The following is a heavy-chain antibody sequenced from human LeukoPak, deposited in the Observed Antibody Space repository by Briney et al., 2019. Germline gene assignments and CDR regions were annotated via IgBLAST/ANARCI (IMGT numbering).Heavy chain of an antibody. V-gene: IGHV4-31*03. J-gene: IGHJ6*02. CDR3: ARWEAYCSSTSCYGIAYGMDV. D-gene: IGHD2-2*01. CDR1: GGSISSGGYY. CDR2: IYYSGST. Sequence: PSETLSLTCTVSGGSISSGGYYWSWIRQHPGKGLEWIGYIYYSGSTYYNPSLKSRVTISVDTSKNQFSLKLSSVTAADTAVYYCARWEAYCSSTSCYGIAYGMDVWGQGTTVTVSS.